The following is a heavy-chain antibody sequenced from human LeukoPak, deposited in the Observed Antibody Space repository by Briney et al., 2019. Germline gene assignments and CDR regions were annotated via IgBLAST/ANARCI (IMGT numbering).Heavy chain of an antibody. J-gene: IGHJ5*02. CDR1: GGSISSSSYY. CDR3: ARLPQLLGLLNWFDP. Sequence: PSETLSLTCTVSGGSISSSSYYWGWIRQPPGKGLEWIGSIYYSGSTYYNPSLKSRVTISVDTSKNQFSLKLSSVTAADTAVYYCARLPQLLGLLNWFDPWGQGTLVTVSS. CDR2: IYYSGST. D-gene: IGHD1-26*01. V-gene: IGHV4-39*01.